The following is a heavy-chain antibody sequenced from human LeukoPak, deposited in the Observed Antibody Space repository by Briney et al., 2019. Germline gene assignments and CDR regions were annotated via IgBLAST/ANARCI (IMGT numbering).Heavy chain of an antibody. V-gene: IGHV4-59*11. J-gene: IGHJ4*02. CDR2: IYYSGST. D-gene: IGHD3-10*01. CDR3: ARDYFGSGFFDY. CDR1: GGSISSHY. Sequence: SETLSLTCTVSGGSISSHYWSWIRQPPGKGLEWIGYIYYSGSTNYNPSLKSRVTISVDTSKNQFSLKLSSVTAADTAVYYCARDYFGSGFFDYWGQGILVTVSS.